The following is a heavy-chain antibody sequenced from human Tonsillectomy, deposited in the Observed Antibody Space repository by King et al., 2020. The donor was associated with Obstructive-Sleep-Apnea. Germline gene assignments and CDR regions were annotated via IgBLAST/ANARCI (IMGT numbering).Heavy chain of an antibody. Sequence: VQLVESGGGLVQPGGSLRLSCAASGFTFSSYTMSWVRQAPGKGLEWVSGIRGRGVQTYFADSVKGRFTISRDNSKDTLYLQMNSLRAEDTAVYYCAKAYLGEDYWGQGTLVTVSS. CDR2: IRGRGVQT. CDR1: GFTFSSYT. V-gene: IGHV3-23*04. J-gene: IGHJ4*02. D-gene: IGHD3-16*01. CDR3: AKAYLGEDY.